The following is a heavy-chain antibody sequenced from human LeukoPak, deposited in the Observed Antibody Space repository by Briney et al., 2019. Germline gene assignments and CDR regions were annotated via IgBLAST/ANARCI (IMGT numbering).Heavy chain of an antibody. Sequence: GGSLRLSCAASGFTVSGNYMSWVRQAPGKGLECVAVIYSGGDTYYVDSVKGRFTISRDNSKNTLYLQMNSLRAEDTAVYYCARVNFNGYYYGSGSYYFDYWGQGTLVTVSS. J-gene: IGHJ4*02. D-gene: IGHD3-10*01. CDR2: IYSGGDT. CDR1: GFTVSGNY. V-gene: IGHV3-66*01. CDR3: ARVNFNGYYYGSGSYYFDY.